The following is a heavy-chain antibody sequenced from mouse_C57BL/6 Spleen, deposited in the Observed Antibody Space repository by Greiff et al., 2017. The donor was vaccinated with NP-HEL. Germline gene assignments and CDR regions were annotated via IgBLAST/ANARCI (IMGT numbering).Heavy chain of an antibody. J-gene: IGHJ4*01. CDR1: GFSFNTYA. CDR3: VRHGPYAMDY. Sequence: EVMLVESGGGLVQPKGSLKLSCAASGFSFNTYAMNWVRQAPGKGLEWVARIRSKSNNYATYYADSVKDRFTISRDDSESMLYLQMNNLKTEDTAMYYCVRHGPYAMDYWGQGTSVTVSS. CDR2: IRSKSNNYAT. V-gene: IGHV10-1*01.